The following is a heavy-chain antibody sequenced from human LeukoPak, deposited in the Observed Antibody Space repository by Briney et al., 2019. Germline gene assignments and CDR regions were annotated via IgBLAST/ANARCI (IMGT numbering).Heavy chain of an antibody. CDR2: ISSSSSYI. CDR3: ARVDGYSYGYFGDY. J-gene: IGHJ4*02. CDR1: GFTFSSYS. Sequence: GRSLRLSCAASGFTFSSYSMNWVRQAPGKGLEWVSSISSSSSYIYYADSVKGRLTISRDNAKNSLYLQMNSLRAEDTAVYYCARVDGYSYGYFGDYWGQGTLVTVSS. V-gene: IGHV3-21*01. D-gene: IGHD5-18*01.